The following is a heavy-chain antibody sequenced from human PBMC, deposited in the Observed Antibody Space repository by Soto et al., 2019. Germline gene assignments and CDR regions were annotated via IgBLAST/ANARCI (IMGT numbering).Heavy chain of an antibody. CDR2: IRSRANNYAT. V-gene: IGHV3-73*02. Sequence: EVQLVESGGGLVQPGGSLKLSCVGSGFIFGGSVIHWVRQASGKGLEWVGRIRSRANNYATSSAVSVRGRFTFSRDDSKNTAYLQMNTLKTDDTAVYYCCRGQGAPIGDYYYHGLDVWGQGTPVTVS. CDR3: CRGQGAPIGDYYYHGLDV. D-gene: IGHD2-2*02. CDR1: GFIFGGSV. J-gene: IGHJ6*02.